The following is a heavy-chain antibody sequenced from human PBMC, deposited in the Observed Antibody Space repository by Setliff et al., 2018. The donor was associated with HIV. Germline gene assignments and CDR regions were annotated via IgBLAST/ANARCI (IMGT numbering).Heavy chain of an antibody. CDR2: ISRSGSTI. Sequence: GGSLRLSCAASGFTFSDYYMSWIRQAPGKGLEWVSYISRSGSTIHYADSVKGRFTISRDNSKNTQYLQMNSLRAEDTAVYYCARIYNYVWGTYRNFDYWGQGTLVTVSS. V-gene: IGHV3-11*04. D-gene: IGHD3-16*02. CDR3: ARIYNYVWGTYRNFDY. J-gene: IGHJ4*02. CDR1: GFTFSDYY.